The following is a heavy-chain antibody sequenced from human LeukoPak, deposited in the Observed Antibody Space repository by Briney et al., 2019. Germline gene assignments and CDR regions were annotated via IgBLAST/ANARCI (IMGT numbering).Heavy chain of an antibody. V-gene: IGHV4-39*01. CDR3: ARRGGRRYYGSGTYYNDYYFDY. J-gene: IGHJ4*02. CDR2: IYYSGST. CDR1: GGSISSSSYY. D-gene: IGHD3-10*01. Sequence: SETLSLTCTVSGGSISSSSYYWGWIRQPPGKGLEWIGSIYYSGSTYYNPSLKSRVTMSVDTSKNQFSLKLSSVTAAVTAVYYCARRGGRRYYGSGTYYNDYYFDYWGQGTLVTVSS.